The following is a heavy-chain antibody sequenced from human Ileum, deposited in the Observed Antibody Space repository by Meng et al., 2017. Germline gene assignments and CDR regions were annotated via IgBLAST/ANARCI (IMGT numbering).Heavy chain of an antibody. Sequence: GGSLRLSCKASGYIFTTYWIAWVRQMPGKGLDWMGIVYPGNSKTIYSPSFQGQVTISADKSINTAYLQWSSLKASDTAMYYCATGLALFGTASFYEYWGQGTLVTVSS. V-gene: IGHV5-51*01. CDR1: GYIFTTYW. CDR2: VYPGNSKT. J-gene: IGHJ4*02. CDR3: ATGLALFGTASFYEY. D-gene: IGHD1-1*01.